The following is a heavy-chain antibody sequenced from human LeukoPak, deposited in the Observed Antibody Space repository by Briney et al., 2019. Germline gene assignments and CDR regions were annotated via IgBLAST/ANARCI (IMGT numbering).Heavy chain of an antibody. Sequence: GGSLRLSCAASGFTFDDYAMHWVRQAPGKGLEWVSGISWNSGSIGYADSVKGRFTISRDNAKNSLYLQMNSLRAEDMALYYCAKGNYQVATGHYFDYWGQGTLVTVSS. CDR3: AKGNYQVATGHYFDY. D-gene: IGHD5-12*01. CDR2: ISWNSGSI. V-gene: IGHV3-9*03. CDR1: GFTFDDYA. J-gene: IGHJ4*02.